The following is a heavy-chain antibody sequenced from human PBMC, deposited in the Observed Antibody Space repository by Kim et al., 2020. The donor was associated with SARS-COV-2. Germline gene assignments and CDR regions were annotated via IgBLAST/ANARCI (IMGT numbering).Heavy chain of an antibody. V-gene: IGHV3-7*01. J-gene: IGHJ4*02. CDR3: AALDTVQVPGGI. D-gene: IGHD3-10*01. Sequence: YVDSVKGRFTKSRGNAKNSLYLQMSSLRTEDTAIYYCAALDTVQVPGGIWGQGTLVTVSS.